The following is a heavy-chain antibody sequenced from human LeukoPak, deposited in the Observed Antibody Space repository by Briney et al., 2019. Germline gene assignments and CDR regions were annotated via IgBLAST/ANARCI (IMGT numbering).Heavy chain of an antibody. CDR2: IYYSGST. CDR3: ARALTAAGHFDY. D-gene: IGHD6-13*01. Sequence: SETLSLTCTVSGGSISSYYWSWIRQPPGKGLEWTGYIYYSGSTNYNPSLKSRVTISVDTSKNQFSLKLSSVTAADTAVYYCARALTAAGHFDYWGQRTLVTVSS. V-gene: IGHV4-59*01. CDR1: GGSISSYY. J-gene: IGHJ4*02.